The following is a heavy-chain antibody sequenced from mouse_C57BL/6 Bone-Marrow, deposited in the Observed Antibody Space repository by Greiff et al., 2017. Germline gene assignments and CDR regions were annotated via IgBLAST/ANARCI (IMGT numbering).Heavy chain of an antibody. J-gene: IGHJ4*01. CDR3: AKQTGTRDYAMDY. Sequence: QVQLQQSGPGLVAPSQSLSITCTVSGFSLTSYGVSWVRQPPGKGLEWLGVIWGDGSTNYHSALISRLSISKDNSKSQVFLKLNSRQTDDTATYYCAKQTGTRDYAMDYWGQGTSVTVSS. V-gene: IGHV2-3*01. CDR2: IWGDGST. CDR1: GFSLTSYG. D-gene: IGHD4-1*01.